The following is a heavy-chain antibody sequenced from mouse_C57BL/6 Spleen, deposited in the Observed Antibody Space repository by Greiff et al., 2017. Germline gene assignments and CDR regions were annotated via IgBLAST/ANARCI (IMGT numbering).Heavy chain of an antibody. CDR1: GYTFTSYW. CDR3: ARRLLRGGFDD. V-gene: IGHV1-69*01. D-gene: IGHD1-1*01. Sequence: QVQLQQPGAELVMPGASVKLSCKASGYTFTSYWMHWVKQRPGQGLEWIGEIDPSDSYTNYNQKFKGKSTLTVDKSSSTAYMQLSSLTSEDSAVYYCARRLLRGGFDDWGQGTTLTVSS. CDR2: IDPSDSYT. J-gene: IGHJ2*01.